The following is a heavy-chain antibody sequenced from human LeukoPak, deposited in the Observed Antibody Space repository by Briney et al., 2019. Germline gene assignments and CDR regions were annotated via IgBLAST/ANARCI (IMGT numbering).Heavy chain of an antibody. Sequence: GGXXRXXCTXXGXXFXNXGXXWVRQAPGQGLEWVSTISGSGGNIHQADSVKGRFTISRDNSRSTLYLQMNSLRAEDTAVYFCVKDAGPQQLVFFDSWGQGTLVTVSS. CDR3: VKDAGPQQLVFFDS. CDR2: ISGSGGNI. CDR1: GXXFXNXG. J-gene: IGHJ4*02. D-gene: IGHD6-6*01. V-gene: IGHV3-23*01.